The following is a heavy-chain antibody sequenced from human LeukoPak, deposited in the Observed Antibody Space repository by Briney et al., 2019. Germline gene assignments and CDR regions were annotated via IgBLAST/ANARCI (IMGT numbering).Heavy chain of an antibody. V-gene: IGHV3-30*04. Sequence: PGGSLRLSCAASGFTFSSYTMHWVRQAPGKGLEWVAVISYDGSNKYYADSVKGRFTISRDNSKNTLYLQMNSLRAEDTAVYYCARVGSPPRTMAPFDYWGQGTLVTVSS. CDR3: ARVGSPPRTMAPFDY. CDR1: GFTFSSYT. CDR2: ISYDGSNK. J-gene: IGHJ4*02. D-gene: IGHD1-1*01.